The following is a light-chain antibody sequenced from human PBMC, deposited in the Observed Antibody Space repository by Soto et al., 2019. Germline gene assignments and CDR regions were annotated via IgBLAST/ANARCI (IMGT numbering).Light chain of an antibody. CDR3: QQSYSTLRT. V-gene: IGKV3D-20*02. CDR1: QTVRNNY. Sequence: EFVLTQSPGTLSLSPGERATLSCRASQTVRNNYLAWYQQKPGQAPRLLIYDASSRATGIPDRFSGGGSGTDFTLTISRLEPEDFATYYCQQSYSTLRTFGQGTKVDIK. J-gene: IGKJ2*01. CDR2: DAS.